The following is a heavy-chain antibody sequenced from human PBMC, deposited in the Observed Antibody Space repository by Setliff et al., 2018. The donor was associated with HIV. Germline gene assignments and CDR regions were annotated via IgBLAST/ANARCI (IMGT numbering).Heavy chain of an antibody. J-gene: IGHJ4*02. Sequence: GGSLRLSCAASGFTFSSYSMNWVRQAPGKGLEWVSYISSRSDDIYYTDSVKGRFTISRDNAKNSLYLQMNNLRAEDTTFYYCVRGAFGESDYWGRGTLVTVSS. V-gene: IGHV3-21*05. CDR2: ISSRSDDI. CDR3: VRGAFGESDY. CDR1: GFTFSSYS. D-gene: IGHD3-10*01.